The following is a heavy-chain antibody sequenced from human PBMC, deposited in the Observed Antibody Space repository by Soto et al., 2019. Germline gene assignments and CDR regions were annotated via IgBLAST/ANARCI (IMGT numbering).Heavy chain of an antibody. CDR3: ASGYGRNFDY. CDR1: GGSFSGYY. CDR2: INHSGST. V-gene: IGHV4-34*01. J-gene: IGHJ4*02. Sequence: QVQLQQWGAGLLKPSETLSLTCAVYGGSFSGYYWSWIRQPPGKGLEWIGEINHSGSTNYNPSLXSXAXIXXDTSKNQFTLKLSSVTAADTAVYYCASGYGRNFDYWGQGTLVTVSS. D-gene: IGHD3-10*01.